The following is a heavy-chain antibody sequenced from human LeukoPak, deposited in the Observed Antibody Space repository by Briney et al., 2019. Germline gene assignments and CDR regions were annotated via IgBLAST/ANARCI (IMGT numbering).Heavy chain of an antibody. V-gene: IGHV4-34*01. D-gene: IGHD2-2*01. CDR1: GGSFSGYY. J-gene: IGHJ5*02. CDR3: RAVPPTGEA. Sequence: SETLSLTCAVYGGSFSGYYWSWIRQPPGKGLEWIGEINHSGSTNYNPSLKSRVTISVDTSKNQFSLKLSSVAAEDTAVYYCRAVPPTGEAWGQVALVTVSS. CDR2: INHSGST.